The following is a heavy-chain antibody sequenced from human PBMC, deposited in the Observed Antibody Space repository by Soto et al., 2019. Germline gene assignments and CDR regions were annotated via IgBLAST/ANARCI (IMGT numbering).Heavy chain of an antibody. J-gene: IGHJ3*02. CDR3: ARGRYYDFWSGYRVTVNSHAFDI. V-gene: IGHV4-34*01. Sequence: PSETLSLTCAVYGGSFSGYYWSWIRQPPGKGLEWIGEINHSGSTNYNPSLKSRVTISVDTSKNQFSLKLSSVTAADTAVYYCARGRYYDFWSGYRVTVNSHAFDIWGQWTMLSVS. CDR1: GGSFSGYY. D-gene: IGHD3-3*01. CDR2: INHSGST.